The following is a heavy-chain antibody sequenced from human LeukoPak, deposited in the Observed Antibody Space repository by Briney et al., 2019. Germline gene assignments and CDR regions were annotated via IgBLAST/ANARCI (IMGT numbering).Heavy chain of an antibody. CDR2: VNRDGSES. CDR3: AKESPGDLDY. CDR1: GFALSSHW. Sequence: PGGSLRLSCAASGFALSSHWMTWVRQVPGRGPEWVANVNRDGSESYYLDSVKGRFTISKDNAKNSLYLQMNSLRAEDTAVYYCAKESPGDLDYWGQGTLVTVSS. J-gene: IGHJ4*02. D-gene: IGHD3-16*01. V-gene: IGHV3-7*03.